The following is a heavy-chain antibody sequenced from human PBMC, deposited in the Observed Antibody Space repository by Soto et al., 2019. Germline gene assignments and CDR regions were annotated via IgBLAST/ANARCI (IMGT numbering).Heavy chain of an antibody. V-gene: IGHV3-74*01. CDR1: AFTFGRYW. CDR2: INSDASTT. D-gene: IGHD3-22*01. J-gene: IGHJ4*02. Sequence: CMRLAWAASAFTFGRYWVHCVRQAPGKGLVWVSPINSDASTTSYADSVKGEFTISRDNAKNTMYLQMNSLRAEDTAVYYFARGYYDSRGGFYFDYWGLGALVTVSS. CDR3: ARGYYDSRGGFYFDY.